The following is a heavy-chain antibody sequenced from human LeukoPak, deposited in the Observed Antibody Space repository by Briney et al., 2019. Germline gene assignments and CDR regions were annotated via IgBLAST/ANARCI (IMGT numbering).Heavy chain of an antibody. CDR3: ARAYSSGWYLN. CDR2: IYYSGST. D-gene: IGHD6-19*01. V-gene: IGHV4-59*01. Sequence: PSETLSLTCTVSGGSISSYYWSWIRQPPGKGLEWIGYIYYSGSTNYNPSLKSRVTTSVDTSKNQFSLKLSSVTAADTAVYYCARAYSSGWYLNWGQGTLVTVSS. CDR1: GGSISSYY. J-gene: IGHJ4*02.